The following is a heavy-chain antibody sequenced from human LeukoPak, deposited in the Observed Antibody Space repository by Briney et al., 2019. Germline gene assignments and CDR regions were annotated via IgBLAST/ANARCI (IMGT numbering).Heavy chain of an antibody. J-gene: IGHJ4*02. Sequence: PGGSLRLSCAASGFIVSSKYMSWVRQAPGKGLEWVSVIYSGGSTYYAASVEGRFTISRNNSENTVYLQMNSLRVEDTAVYYCARAGPIDYWGQGTLVTVSS. CDR3: ARAGPIDY. CDR2: IYSGGST. V-gene: IGHV3-53*01. CDR1: GFIVSSKY.